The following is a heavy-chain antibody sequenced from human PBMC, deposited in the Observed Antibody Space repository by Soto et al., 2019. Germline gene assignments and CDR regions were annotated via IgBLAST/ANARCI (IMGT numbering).Heavy chain of an antibody. CDR1: GGSISSYY. J-gene: IGHJ4*02. CDR3: ASASIGGYSGYDSGGFDY. V-gene: IGHV4-59*06. CDR2: IYYSGST. D-gene: IGHD5-12*01. Sequence: SETLSLTCTVSGGSISSYYWSWIRQPPGKGLEWIGYIYYSGSTYYNPCLKSRVTISVDTSKYQFSLKLSSVTAADTAVYYCASASIGGYSGYDSGGFDYWGQGTLVTVSS.